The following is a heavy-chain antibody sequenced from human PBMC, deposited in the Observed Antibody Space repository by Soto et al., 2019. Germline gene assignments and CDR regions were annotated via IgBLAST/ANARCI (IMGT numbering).Heavy chain of an antibody. CDR3: ARTDIVTTNWFDP. Sequence: SETLSLTCAVYGESFIGYYWTWIRQPPGKGLEWIGEINHRGSTNYNPSLKSRATISMDTSKNQFSLKLTSVTAADTSVYCCARTDIVTTNWFDPWGQGTLVTVSS. CDR2: INHRGST. J-gene: IGHJ5*02. V-gene: IGHV4-34*01. CDR1: GESFIGYY. D-gene: IGHD5-12*01.